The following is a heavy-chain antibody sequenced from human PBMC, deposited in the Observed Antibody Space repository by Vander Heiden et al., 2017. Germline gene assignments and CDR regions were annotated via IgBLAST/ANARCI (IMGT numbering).Heavy chain of an antibody. D-gene: IGHD1-1*01. CDR1: GFTFSSYS. V-gene: IGHV3-21*01. J-gene: IGHJ3*02. CDR3: ARDRVRRDAFDI. Sequence: EVQLVESGGGLVKPGGSLRLSCAASGFTFSSYSMNWVRQAPGKGLEWVSSISSSSSYIYYADSVKGRFTISRDNAKNSLYLQMNSLGAEDTAVYYCARDRVRRDAFDIWGQGTMVTVSS. CDR2: ISSSSSYI.